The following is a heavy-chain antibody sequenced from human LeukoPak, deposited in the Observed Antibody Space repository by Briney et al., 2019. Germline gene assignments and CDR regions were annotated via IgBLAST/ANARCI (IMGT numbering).Heavy chain of an antibody. D-gene: IGHD3-3*01. Sequence: ASVKVSCKASGYTFTGYYMHWVRQAPGQGLEWMGWINPNSGGTNYAQKFQGGVTMTRDTSISTAYMELSRLRSDDTAVYYCARDGDFWSGYYTKVYWGQGTLVTVSS. CDR3: ARDGDFWSGYYTKVY. J-gene: IGHJ4*02. V-gene: IGHV1-2*02. CDR2: INPNSGGT. CDR1: GYTFTGYY.